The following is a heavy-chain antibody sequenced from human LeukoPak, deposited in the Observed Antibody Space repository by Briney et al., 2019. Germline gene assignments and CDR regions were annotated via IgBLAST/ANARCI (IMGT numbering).Heavy chain of an antibody. V-gene: IGHV4-59*01. CDR1: GGSISSYY. CDR2: IYYRGST. CDR3: ARDLAAAGTIDP. D-gene: IGHD6-13*01. Sequence: SETLSLTCTVSGGSISSYYWSWIRQPPGKGLEWIGYIYYRGSTNYNPSLKSRVTISEDTSKNQFSLKLSSATAADTAVYYCARDLAAAGTIDPWGQGTLVTVSS. J-gene: IGHJ5*02.